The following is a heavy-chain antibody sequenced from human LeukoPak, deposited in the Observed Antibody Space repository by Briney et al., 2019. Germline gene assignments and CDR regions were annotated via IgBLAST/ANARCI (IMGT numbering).Heavy chain of an antibody. CDR3: ARLSYDSSGYYPFDY. D-gene: IGHD3-22*01. Sequence: GGSLRLSCAASGFTFSDYYMSWIRQAPGEGLEWVSYISRSSSYYADSVKGRFTISRDNAKNSLYLQMNSLRAEDTAVYYCARLSYDSSGYYPFDYWGQGTLVTVSS. CDR2: ISRSSS. V-gene: IGHV3-11*06. CDR1: GFTFSDYY. J-gene: IGHJ4*02.